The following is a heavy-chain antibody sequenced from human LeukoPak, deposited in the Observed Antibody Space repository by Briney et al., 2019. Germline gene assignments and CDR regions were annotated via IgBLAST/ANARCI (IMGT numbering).Heavy chain of an antibody. J-gene: IGHJ4*02. CDR3: ARARGVGTSFNIAY. D-gene: IGHD3-10*01. CDR1: GYTFTGHY. V-gene: IGHV1-2*02. CDR2: INPNSCGT. Sequence: ASVKVSCKPSGYTFTGHYMHWVRQAPGQGLEWMAWINPNSCGTNYAQKFQGRVTVTRDMSISTAYMELSSLRSDDTAVYYCARARGVGTSFNIAYWGKGTLVTVSS.